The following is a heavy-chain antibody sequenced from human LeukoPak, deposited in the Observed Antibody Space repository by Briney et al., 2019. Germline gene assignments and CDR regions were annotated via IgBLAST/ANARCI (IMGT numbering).Heavy chain of an antibody. J-gene: IGHJ4*02. V-gene: IGHV3-48*01. D-gene: IGHD3-22*01. CDR1: GFTFSSYS. Sequence: PGGSLRLSCAASGFTFSSYSMNWVRQAPGKGLEWVSYISSSSSTIYYADSVKGRFTISRDNAENSLYLQMNSLRAEDTAVYYCARDRYYYDSSGYLVMFDYWGQGTLVTVSS. CDR2: ISSSSSTI. CDR3: ARDRYYYDSSGYLVMFDY.